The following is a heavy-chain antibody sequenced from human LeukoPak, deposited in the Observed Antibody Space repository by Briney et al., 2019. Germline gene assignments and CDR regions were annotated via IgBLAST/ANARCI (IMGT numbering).Heavy chain of an antibody. V-gene: IGHV3-53*01. CDR1: GLTVSSNY. Sequence: GGSLRLSCAASGLTVSSNYMSWVRQAPGKGLKWVSVIYSGGTTYYADSVKGRFTISRDNSKNTLYLQMNSLRAEDTAVYYCAKDRATVTAISDYWGQGTLVTVSS. D-gene: IGHD4-17*01. J-gene: IGHJ4*02. CDR3: AKDRATVTAISDY. CDR2: IYSGGTT.